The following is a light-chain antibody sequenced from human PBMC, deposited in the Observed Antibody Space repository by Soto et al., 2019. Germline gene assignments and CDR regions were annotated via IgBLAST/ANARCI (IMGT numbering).Light chain of an antibody. J-gene: IGKJ1*01. V-gene: IGKV1-5*03. CDR3: QQYESQWT. CDR2: KAS. CDR1: QSITIR. Sequence: IQMTQSPSTLSASVGDRVTITCRASQSITIRLAWFQQKPGKAPSLLIYKASTLQSGVPSRFSGSGSGTDFTLTISSLQPGDFATYYCQQYESQWTFGQGTKVEIK.